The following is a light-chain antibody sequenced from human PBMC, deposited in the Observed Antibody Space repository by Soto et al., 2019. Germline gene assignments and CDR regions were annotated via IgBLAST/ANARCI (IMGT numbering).Light chain of an antibody. CDR2: DAS. Sequence: ELVMTQSPATLSVSPGERATLSCRASQSVSSNLAWYQQKPGQAPRLLIYDASTRATGIPARFSGSGSGTEFTLTISRLQSEDFAVYYCQQYKHWPPRETFGQGTKVEI. V-gene: IGKV3-15*01. CDR3: QQYKHWPPRET. J-gene: IGKJ1*01. CDR1: QSVSSN.